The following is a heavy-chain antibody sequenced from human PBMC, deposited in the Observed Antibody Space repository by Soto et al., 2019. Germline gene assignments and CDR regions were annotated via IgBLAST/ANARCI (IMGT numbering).Heavy chain of an antibody. CDR3: ANPIPHSWHYS. V-gene: IGHV3-23*01. CDR1: GFTFSTYA. D-gene: IGHD4-4*01. Sequence: GGSLRLSCEASGFTFSTYAMSWVRQAPEKGLEWVSAISAGGSSTYYADSVKGRFTVSRDNSKNTLYLQMSSLRGEDTAVYYCANPIPHSWHYSWGQGTLVTVSS. J-gene: IGHJ4*02. CDR2: ISAGGSST.